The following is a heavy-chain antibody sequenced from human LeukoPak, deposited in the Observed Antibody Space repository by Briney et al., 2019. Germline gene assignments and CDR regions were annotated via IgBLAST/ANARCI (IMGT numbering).Heavy chain of an antibody. CDR3: AKSGLNRFDY. CDR2: ISGSGRGGNT. CDR1: GFTFSSYA. D-gene: IGHD2-15*01. V-gene: IGHV3-23*01. Sequence: GGSLRLSCVASGFTFSSYAMSWVRQAPGKGLEWVSNISGSGRGGNTYYADSVKSRFTISRDNSKCTLYLQMISLRAEDTAVYYCAKSGLNRFDYWGQGTLVTVSS. J-gene: IGHJ4*02.